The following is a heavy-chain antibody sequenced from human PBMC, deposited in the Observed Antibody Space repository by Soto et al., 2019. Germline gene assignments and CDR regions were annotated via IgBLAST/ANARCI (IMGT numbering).Heavy chain of an antibody. V-gene: IGHV2-5*02. J-gene: IGHJ4*02. Sequence: QITLKESGPTLVKPTQTLTLTCTFSGFSLTTSAVGVGWIRQPPGKALEWLTVIYGDDDQRSSPSLRSRLTISKDTAKNQAVLRMTTMDPVDTATYYGAHRHRASAGVFGHWGQVTLVTVSP. CDR3: AHRHRASAGVFGH. CDR1: GFSLTTSAVG. CDR2: IYGDDDQ.